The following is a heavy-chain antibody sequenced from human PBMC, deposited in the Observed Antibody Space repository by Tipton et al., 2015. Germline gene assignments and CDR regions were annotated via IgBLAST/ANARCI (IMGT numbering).Heavy chain of an antibody. V-gene: IGHV4-34*01. CDR3: ARARGRHGGLFDS. D-gene: IGHD4-23*01. J-gene: IGHJ4*02. CDR2: INHSGNT. Sequence: TLSLTCAVYGGSFSGYFWTWIRQPPGKGLEWIGEINHSGNTNYNPSLKSRVTISVDTSKTQFSLKMSSVTASDTAVYYCARARGRHGGLFDSWGQGILVTVSS. CDR1: GGSFSGYF.